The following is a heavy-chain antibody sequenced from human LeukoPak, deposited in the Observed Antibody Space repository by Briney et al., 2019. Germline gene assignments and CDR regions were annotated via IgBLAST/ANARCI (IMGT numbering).Heavy chain of an antibody. J-gene: IGHJ1*01. CDR2: INPNSGGT. Sequence: ASVKVSCKASEYTFTGYYMHWVRQAPGQGLEWMGWINPNSGGTNYAQKFQGRVTMTRDTSISTAYMELSRLRSDDTAVYYCARWGSNYDSSGYYFQHWGQGTLVTVSS. CDR3: ARWGSNYDSSGYYFQH. CDR1: EYTFTGYY. V-gene: IGHV1-2*02. D-gene: IGHD3-22*01.